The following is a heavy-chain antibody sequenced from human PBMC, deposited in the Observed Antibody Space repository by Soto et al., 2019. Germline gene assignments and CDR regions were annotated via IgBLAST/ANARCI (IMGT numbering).Heavy chain of an antibody. J-gene: IGHJ4*01. D-gene: IGHD3-10*01. CDR3: ATDRGDLLY. Sequence: EVQLVESGGDLSKAGGSLRLSCAVSGFTFSYAWMNWVRQAPGKGLEWVVRIKSKTDGGTTDYAAPVKGRFTISRDDSRNMVFLQMNSLGTEDTAVYYCATDRGDLLYWGHGTRITVSS. CDR2: IKSKTDGGTT. CDR1: GFTFSYAW. V-gene: IGHV3-15*07.